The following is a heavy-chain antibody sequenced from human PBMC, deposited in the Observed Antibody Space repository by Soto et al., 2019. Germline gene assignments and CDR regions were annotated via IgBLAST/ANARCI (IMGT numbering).Heavy chain of an antibody. Sequence: GGSLRLSCAASGFTFSSYAMHWVRQAPGKGLEWVAVISYDGSNKYYADSVKGRFTISRDNSKNTLYLQMNSLRAEDTAVYYCAKSGSGSYYDESIEYFQHWGQGTLVTVSS. CDR1: GFTFSSYA. D-gene: IGHD1-26*01. J-gene: IGHJ1*01. V-gene: IGHV3-30-3*02. CDR3: AKSGSGSYYDESIEYFQH. CDR2: ISYDGSNK.